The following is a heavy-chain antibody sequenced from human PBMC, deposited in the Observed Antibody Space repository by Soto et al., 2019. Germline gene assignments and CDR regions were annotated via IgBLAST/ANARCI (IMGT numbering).Heavy chain of an antibody. J-gene: IGHJ4*02. D-gene: IGHD3-10*01. CDR1: GFTFSSYW. V-gene: IGHV3-74*01. Sequence: EVQLVESGGGLVQPGGSLRLSCAASGFTFSSYWMHWVRQAPGKGLVWVSRINSDGSSTTYADSVKGRFTISRDNAKNTLYLQMNSLGAEDTAVYYCARASGSYSYYFDYWGQGTLVTVSS. CDR3: ARASGSYSYYFDY. CDR2: INSDGSST.